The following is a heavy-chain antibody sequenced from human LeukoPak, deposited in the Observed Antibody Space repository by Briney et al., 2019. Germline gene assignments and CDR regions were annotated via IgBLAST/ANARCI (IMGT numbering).Heavy chain of an antibody. V-gene: IGHV4-39*01. J-gene: IGHJ4*02. CDR2: IYYSGST. D-gene: IGHD4-17*01. Sequence: SETLSLTCTVSGGSLSSSSYYWGWIRQPPGKGLEWIGSIYYSGSTYYNPSLKSRVSISVDTSKNQFSLKLTSVTAADTAVYYCARRGDYEFDSWGQGTLVTVSS. CDR1: GGSLSSSSYY. CDR3: ARRGDYEFDS.